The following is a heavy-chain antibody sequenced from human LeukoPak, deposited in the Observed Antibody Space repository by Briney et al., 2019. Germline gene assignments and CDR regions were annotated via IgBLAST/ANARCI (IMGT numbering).Heavy chain of an antibody. V-gene: IGHV5-10-1*01. J-gene: IGHJ4*02. D-gene: IGHD4-17*01. Sequence: GEALKISCKGSGYSFTSYWWRWGRQIPGKGVVGWGRMDPSDCYSKYCASFVGDGSISADKSTSTAYLQWSNLTASDTAIYYCASILISTVTTLREYWGQGALVTVSS. CDR3: ASILISTVTTLREY. CDR1: GYSFTSYW. CDR2: MDPSDCYS.